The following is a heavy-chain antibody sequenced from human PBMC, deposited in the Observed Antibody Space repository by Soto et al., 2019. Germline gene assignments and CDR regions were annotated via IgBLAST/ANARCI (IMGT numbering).Heavy chain of an antibody. V-gene: IGHV1-18*01. D-gene: IGHD1-1*01. Sequence: QVHLVQSGAEVKKPGASVKVSCKASGYTFTSYGTTWVRQAPVQGLEWMGWISAHNGNTDYAQKLQGRVIVTRDASTSTAYMELRSLISDDTAVYYCARGRYGDYWGQGALVTVSS. CDR3: ARGRYGDY. CDR1: GYTFTSYG. J-gene: IGHJ4*02. CDR2: ISAHNGNT.